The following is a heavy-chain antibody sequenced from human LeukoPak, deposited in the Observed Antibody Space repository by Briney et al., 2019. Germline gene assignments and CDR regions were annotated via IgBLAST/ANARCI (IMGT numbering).Heavy chain of an antibody. CDR3: ARGGLGNYDILTGNYKYYYYMDV. CDR2: INASGGTT. CDR1: GYTFTSYY. V-gene: IGHV1-46*01. Sequence: ASVKVSCKASGYTFTSYYIHWVRQAPGQGLEWMGKINASGGTTTNAQTFLGRLTMTRDTSTNTVYMELSSLRSEDTAVYYCARGGLGNYDILTGNYKYYYYMDVWGEGTTVTVPS. D-gene: IGHD3-9*01. J-gene: IGHJ6*03.